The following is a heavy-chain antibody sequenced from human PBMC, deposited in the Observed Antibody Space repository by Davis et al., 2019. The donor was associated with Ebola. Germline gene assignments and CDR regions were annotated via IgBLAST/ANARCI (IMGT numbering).Heavy chain of an antibody. CDR1: GYIFTSYA. CDR3: ARRIGYCSGGSCYEGNWFDP. Sequence: AASVKVSCKASGYIFTSYAMHWVRQAPGQRLEWMGWINAGNGNTKYSQKFQGRVTITRDTSASTAYMELRSLRSDDTAVYYCARRIGYCSGGSCYEGNWFDPWGQGTLVTVSS. V-gene: IGHV1-3*01. D-gene: IGHD2-15*01. CDR2: INAGNGNT. J-gene: IGHJ5*02.